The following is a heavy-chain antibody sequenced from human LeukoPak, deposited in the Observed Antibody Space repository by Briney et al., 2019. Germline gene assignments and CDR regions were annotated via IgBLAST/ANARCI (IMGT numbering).Heavy chain of an antibody. CDR2: IYYSGST. CDR3: ASSGGYCSGTSCYPSGSFDY. Sequence: SETLSLTCTVSGGSISSGDYYWSWIRQPPGKGLEWIGYIYYSGSTYYNPSLKSRVTISVDTSKNQFSLKLSSVTAADTAVYFCASSGGYCSGTSCYPSGSFDYWGQGTLVTVSS. V-gene: IGHV4-30-4*08. D-gene: IGHD2-2*01. J-gene: IGHJ4*02. CDR1: GGSISSGDYY.